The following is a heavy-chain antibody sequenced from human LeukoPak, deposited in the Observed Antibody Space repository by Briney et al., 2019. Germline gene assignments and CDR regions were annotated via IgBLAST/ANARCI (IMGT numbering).Heavy chain of an antibody. J-gene: IGHJ4*02. D-gene: IGHD1-7*01. V-gene: IGHV4-31*03. Sequence: SQTLSLTCTVSGGSISSGGYYWSWIRQHPGKGLEWIGYIYYSGSTYYNPSLKSRVTISVDTSKNQFSLKLSSVTAADTAVYYCARSRGTYGYFDYWGQGTLVTGSS. CDR3: ARSRGTYGYFDY. CDR1: GGSISSGGYY. CDR2: IYYSGST.